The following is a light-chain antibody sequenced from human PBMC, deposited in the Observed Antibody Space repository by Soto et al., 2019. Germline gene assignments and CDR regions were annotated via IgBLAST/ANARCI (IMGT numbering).Light chain of an antibody. CDR3: QQYNNWPRT. CDR2: DAS. J-gene: IGKJ1*01. CDR1: QSVGGN. Sequence: EIVMTQSPATLSVSPGEGATLSCEASQSVGGNLAWYQQRPGQAPILLIYDASTRAPGIAARFGGSGAGTVFTLTISSLQSEDFAVYYCQQYNNWPRTFGQGTKVDI. V-gene: IGKV3-15*01.